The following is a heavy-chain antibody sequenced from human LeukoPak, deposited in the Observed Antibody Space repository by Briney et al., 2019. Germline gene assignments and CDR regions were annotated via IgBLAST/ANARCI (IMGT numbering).Heavy chain of an antibody. J-gene: IGHJ4*02. D-gene: IGHD3-22*01. CDR1: GYTLISYG. CDR2: INTHSGNT. V-gene: IGHV1-18*01. Sequence: GASVKVSCKASGYTLISYGITWVRQAPGQGLEWMGWINTHSGNTNFAQKLQGRVTMTTDTSTSTAYMELRSLRSDDPAVYYCARNYYDSSGYYGDYWGQGTLVTVSS. CDR3: ARNYYDSSGYYGDY.